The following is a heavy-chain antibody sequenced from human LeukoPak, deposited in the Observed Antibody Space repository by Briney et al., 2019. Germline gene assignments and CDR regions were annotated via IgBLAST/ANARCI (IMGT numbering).Heavy chain of an antibody. J-gene: IGHJ3*02. D-gene: IGHD4-17*01. CDR1: GDSISSYY. Sequence: SETLSLTCTVSGDSISSYYWSWIRQPPGKGLEWIGYIYYSGSTKYNPSLKSRVTISVDTSKNQFSLKLCSVTAADTAVYYCARDRQATTAYDAFDIWGRGTMVTVSS. CDR2: IYYSGST. V-gene: IGHV4-59*01. CDR3: ARDRQATTAYDAFDI.